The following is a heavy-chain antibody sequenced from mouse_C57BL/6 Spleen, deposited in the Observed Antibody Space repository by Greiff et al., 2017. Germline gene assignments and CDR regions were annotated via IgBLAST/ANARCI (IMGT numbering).Heavy chain of an antibody. J-gene: IGHJ2*01. CDR2: LHPGSGGT. D-gene: IGHD4-1*02. CDR1: GYAFTNYL. CDR3: SRPTQGYFDY. V-gene: IGHV1-54*01. Sequence: QVQLKQSGAELVRPGTSVKVSCKASGYAFTNYLIEWVKPRPGQGLEWIGVLHPGSGGTNYNEKFTGKATLTADESSSTAYMQLSRLTSEASAVYFCSRPTQGYFDYWGQGTTLTVSS.